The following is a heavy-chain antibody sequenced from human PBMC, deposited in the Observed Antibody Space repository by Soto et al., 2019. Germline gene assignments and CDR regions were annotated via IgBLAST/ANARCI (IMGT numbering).Heavy chain of an antibody. J-gene: IGHJ4*02. D-gene: IGHD3-16*01. V-gene: IGHV1-8*01. CDR2: MNPNTGNT. CDR1: GYTFTHYD. Sequence: QVQLVQSGADMKKPGASVKVSCKASGYTFTHYDINWVRQATGQGREWMGWMNPNTGNTGFAQKFQDRVTMTRNTSISTAYMELSSLRSDDTALDFCARGGGGPPFDFWGQGTPVTVSS. CDR3: ARGGGGPPFDF.